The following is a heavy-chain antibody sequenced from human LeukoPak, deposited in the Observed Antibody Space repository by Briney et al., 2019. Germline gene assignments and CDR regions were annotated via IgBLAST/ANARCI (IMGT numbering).Heavy chain of an antibody. V-gene: IGHV6-1*01. CDR3: ARSAAGTVDY. D-gene: IGHD6-13*01. Sequence: PSQTLSLTCAISGDSVSSNSDAWNWIRQSPSRGLEWLGRTYYRSKWYNDYAASVKSRVSINPDPSKNQFSLQLNSVTAEDSAVYYCARSAAGTVDYWGQGTLVTVSS. CDR1: GDSVSSNSDA. CDR2: TYYRSKWYN. J-gene: IGHJ4*02.